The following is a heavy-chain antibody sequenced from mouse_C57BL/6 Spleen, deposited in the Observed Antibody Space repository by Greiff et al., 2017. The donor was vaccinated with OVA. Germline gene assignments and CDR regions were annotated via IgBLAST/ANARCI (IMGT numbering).Heavy chain of an antibody. CDR2: INPSSGYT. J-gene: IGHJ1*03. CDR1: GYTFTSYT. Sequence: QVQLKESGAELARPGASVKMSCKASGYTFTSYTMHWVKQRPGQGLEWIGYINPSSGYTKYNQKFKDKATLTADKSSSTAYMQLSSLTSEDSAVYYCARGEGYFDVWGTGTTVTVSS. CDR3: ARGEGYFDV. V-gene: IGHV1-4*01.